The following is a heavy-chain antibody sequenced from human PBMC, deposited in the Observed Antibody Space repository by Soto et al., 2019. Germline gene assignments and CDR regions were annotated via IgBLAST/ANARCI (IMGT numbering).Heavy chain of an antibody. J-gene: IGHJ3*02. D-gene: IGHD5-12*01. V-gene: IGHV3-30*18. CDR2: ISYDGSNK. CDR3: AKDNVRGCDWLRVGDASDI. Sequence: QVQLLESGGGVVQPGRSLRLSCAASGFTFSSYGMHWVRQAPGKGLEWVAVISYDGSNKYYADSVKGRLTISRDNSKNTLYLQMNSLRGEDTAVYYGAKDNVRGCDWLRVGDASDIWGQGTMVTVSS. CDR1: GFTFSSYG.